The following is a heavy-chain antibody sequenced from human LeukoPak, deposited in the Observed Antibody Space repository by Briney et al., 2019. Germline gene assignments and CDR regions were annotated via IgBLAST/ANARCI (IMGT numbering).Heavy chain of an antibody. CDR2: INPNSGGT. J-gene: IGHJ4*02. V-gene: IGHV1-2*02. CDR3: ARDRKQWLVLDY. D-gene: IGHD6-19*01. CDR1: GHTFTGYY. Sequence: ASVKVFCKASGHTFTGYYMHWVRQAPGQGLEWMGWINPNSGGTNYAQKFQGRVTMTRDTSISTAYMELSRLRSDDTAVYYCARDRKQWLVLDYWGQGTLVTVSS.